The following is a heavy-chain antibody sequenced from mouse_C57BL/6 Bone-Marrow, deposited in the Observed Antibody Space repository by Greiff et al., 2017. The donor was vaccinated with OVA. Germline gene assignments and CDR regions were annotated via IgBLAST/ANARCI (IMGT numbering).Heavy chain of an antibody. D-gene: IGHD2-4*01. J-gene: IGHJ3*01. CDR1: GFTFSSYG. CDR2: ISSGGSYT. Sequence: EVQGVESGGDLVKPGGSLKLSCAASGFTFSSYGMSWVRQTPDKRLVWVATISSGGSYTYYPDSVKGRFTISRDNAKNTLYQQMSSLKAEDTAMYYCARRGGRLGTWFAYWGQGTLVTVSA. CDR3: ARRGGRLGTWFAY. V-gene: IGHV5-6*01.